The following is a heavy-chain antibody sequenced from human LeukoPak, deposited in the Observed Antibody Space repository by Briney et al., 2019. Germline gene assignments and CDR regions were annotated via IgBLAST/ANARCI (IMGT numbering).Heavy chain of an antibody. V-gene: IGHV1-18*01. D-gene: IGHD2-2*01. CDR3: GRGYCDTTRCFGVDY. CDR2: ISPYNDDT. J-gene: IGHJ4*02. Sequence: GASVKVSCKASGYSFTSLGISWVRQAPGQGLEWLGWISPYNDDTKCAQKFQGRVTMTTDTSTNTVYMELRSLRSDDTAVYYCGRGYCDTTRCFGVDYWGQGTLVTVSS. CDR1: GYSFTSLG.